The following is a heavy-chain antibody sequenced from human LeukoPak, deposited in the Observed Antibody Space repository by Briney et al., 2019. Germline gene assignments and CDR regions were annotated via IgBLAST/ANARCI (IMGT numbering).Heavy chain of an antibody. Sequence: GGSLRLSCAASGFTFSRYVLSWVRQAPGKGLEWVSAISGSGGSTYYADSVKGRFTISRDNSKNTLYLQMNSLRAEDTAVYYCAKDISTVTINLLSDYWGQGTLVTVSS. CDR3: AKDISTVTINLLSDY. J-gene: IGHJ4*02. CDR2: ISGSGGST. V-gene: IGHV3-23*01. D-gene: IGHD4-17*01. CDR1: GFTFSRYV.